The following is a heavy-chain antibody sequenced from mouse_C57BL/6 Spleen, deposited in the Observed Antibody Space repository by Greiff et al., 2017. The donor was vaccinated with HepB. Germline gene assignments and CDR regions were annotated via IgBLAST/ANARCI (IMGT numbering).Heavy chain of an antibody. CDR3: AEGEGTAMDY. V-gene: IGHV1-81*01. CDR2: IYPRSGNT. CDR1: GYTFTSYG. J-gene: IGHJ4*01. Sequence: VKLQESGAELARPGASVKLSCKASGYTFTSYGISWVKQRTGQGLEWIGEIYPRSGNTYYNEKFKGKATLTADKSSSTAYMELRSLTSEDSAVYFCAEGEGTAMDYWGQGTSVTVSS.